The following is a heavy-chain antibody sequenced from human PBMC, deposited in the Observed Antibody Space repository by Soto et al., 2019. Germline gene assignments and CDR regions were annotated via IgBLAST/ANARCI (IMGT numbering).Heavy chain of an antibody. CDR2: IIPIFGTA. Sequence: QVQLVQSGAEVKKPGSSVKVSCKASGGTFSSYSISWVRQAPGQGLEWMGGIIPIFGTANYAQKFQGRVTITADESTSTAYMELSSLISEDTAVYYCAGPKVWYGELSPRMDVWGQGTTVTVSS. CDR1: GGTFSSYS. CDR3: AGPKVWYGELSPRMDV. V-gene: IGHV1-69*01. D-gene: IGHD3-10*01. J-gene: IGHJ6*02.